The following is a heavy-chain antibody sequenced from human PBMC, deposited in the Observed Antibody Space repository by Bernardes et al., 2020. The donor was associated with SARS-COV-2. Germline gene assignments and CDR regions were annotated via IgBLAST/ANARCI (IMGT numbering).Heavy chain of an antibody. D-gene: IGHD1-26*01. V-gene: IGHV3-48*02. J-gene: IGHJ4*02. CDR3: ARVSGWGSYLGFDY. Sequence: GGSLRLSCAASRFTFSTYSMNWVRQAPGKGLEWVSYISSSSGTIYYADSVKGRFTISRDNAKNSLYLQMNSLRDEDTAVYYCARVSGWGSYLGFDYWGQGTLVTVSS. CDR2: ISSSSGTI. CDR1: RFTFSTYS.